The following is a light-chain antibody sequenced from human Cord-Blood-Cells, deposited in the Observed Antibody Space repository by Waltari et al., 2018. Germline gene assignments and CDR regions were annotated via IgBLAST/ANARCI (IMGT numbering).Light chain of an antibody. CDR2: EGS. CDR1: SSDVGSYNL. J-gene: IGLJ2*01. Sequence: QSALTQPASVSGSPGQSITISCTGTSSDVGSYNLVSWYQQHPGKAPKRKIYEGSKRPSGVSKRFSGSKSGNTASLTISGLQAEDEADYYCCSYAGSSTFVFGGGTKLTVL. V-gene: IGLV2-23*03. CDR3: CSYAGSSTFV.